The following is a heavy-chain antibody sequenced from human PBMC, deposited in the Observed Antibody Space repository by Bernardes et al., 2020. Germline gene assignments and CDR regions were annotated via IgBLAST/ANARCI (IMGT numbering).Heavy chain of an antibody. CDR3: AKAITQRGWMQSSVEF. CDR2: ISGSGATK. V-gene: IGHV3-23*01. J-gene: IGHJ4*02. D-gene: IGHD3-10*01. Sequence: GGSLRLSCAASGFTFTNHPMSWVRRAPGKGLEWVSVISGSGATKYYAESVRGRFTISRDDSKNTLYLQMNSLRAEDTAIYYCAKAITQRGWMQSSVEFWGQGTLVTVSS. CDR1: GFTFTNHP.